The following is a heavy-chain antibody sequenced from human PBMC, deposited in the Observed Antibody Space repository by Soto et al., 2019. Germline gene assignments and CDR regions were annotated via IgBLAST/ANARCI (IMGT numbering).Heavy chain of an antibody. D-gene: IGHD3-3*01. CDR2: IYPGDSDT. Sequence: GESLKISCKGSGYRFTNYWIGWVRQMTGKCLEWMGIIYPGDSDTRYSPSFQGQVTISADKSISTAYLQWSSLKASDTAMYYCARRRGPHEGYDFWSGYCSSESYYYGMDVWGQGTTVTVSS. CDR1: GYRFTNYW. V-gene: IGHV5-51*01. CDR3: ARRRGPHEGYDFWSGYCSSESYYYGMDV. J-gene: IGHJ6*02.